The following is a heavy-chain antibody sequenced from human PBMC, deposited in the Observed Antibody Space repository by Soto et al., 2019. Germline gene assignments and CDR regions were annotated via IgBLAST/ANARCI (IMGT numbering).Heavy chain of an antibody. V-gene: IGHV4-61*01. D-gene: IGHD3-3*01. J-gene: IGHJ6*02. CDR3: VRYLRRTIFGVENSYGMDV. CDR2: IYYRGST. Sequence: PSETLSLTCTVSGGSVSSGSYYWSWIRQPPGKRLEWIGYIYYRGSTNYNLSLMIRVTLSVVTSKILFSLKLSSVTFADTAVYFCVRYLRRTIFGVENSYGMDVWGQGTTVTVSS. CDR1: GGSVSSGSYY.